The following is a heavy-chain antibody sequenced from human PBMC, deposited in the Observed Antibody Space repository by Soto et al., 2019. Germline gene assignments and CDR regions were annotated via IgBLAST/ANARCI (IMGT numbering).Heavy chain of an antibody. J-gene: IGHJ4*02. CDR3: AKVIGRREITIFGAGLVYYFDY. V-gene: IGHV3-23*01. CDR2: FRTGGDDATT. Sequence: EVQLLESGGGLVQPGGSLRLSCAASGFTFSSYSMSWVRQAPGKGLEWVSGFRTGGDDATTYYADSVKGRFTISRDNSKNTLYLQMNSLRAEDTAVYYCAKVIGRREITIFGAGLVYYFDYWGQGTLVTVSS. CDR1: GFTFSSYS. D-gene: IGHD3-3*01.